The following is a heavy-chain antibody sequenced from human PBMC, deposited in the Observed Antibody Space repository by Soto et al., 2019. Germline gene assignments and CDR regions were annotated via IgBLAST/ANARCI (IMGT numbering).Heavy chain of an antibody. Sequence: SETLSLTCTVSGGSISSGDYYWSWIRQPPGKGLERIGYIYYSGSTYYNPSLKSRVTISVDTSKNQFSLKLSSVTAADTAVYYCARGSAFYGANAMGWFDPWGQGTLVTVSS. CDR1: GGSISSGDYY. V-gene: IGHV4-30-4*02. CDR2: IYYSGST. D-gene: IGHD4-17*01. CDR3: ARGSAFYGANAMGWFDP. J-gene: IGHJ5*02.